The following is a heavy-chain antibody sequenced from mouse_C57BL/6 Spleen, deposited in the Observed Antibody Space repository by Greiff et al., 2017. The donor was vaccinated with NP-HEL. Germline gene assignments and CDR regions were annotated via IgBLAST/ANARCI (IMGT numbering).Heavy chain of an antibody. CDR1: GYAFSSSW. CDR2: IYPGDGDT. D-gene: IGHD3-2*02. J-gene: IGHJ4*01. V-gene: IGHV1-82*01. Sequence: VQLQQSGPELVKPGASVKISCKASGYAFSSSWMNWVKQRPGKGLEWIGRIYPGDGDTNYNGKFKGKATLTADKSSSTAYMQLSSLTSEDSAVYFCARLGQLRPFYAMDYWGQGTSVTVSS. CDR3: ARLGQLRPFYAMDY.